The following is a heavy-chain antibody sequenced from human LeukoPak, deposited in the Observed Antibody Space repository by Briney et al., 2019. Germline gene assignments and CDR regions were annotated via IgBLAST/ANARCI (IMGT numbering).Heavy chain of an antibody. CDR3: ARVVVGSGSYYRPSTPENWFDP. Sequence: GGSLRLSCAASGFTFSSYAMHWVRQAPGKGLEYVSAISLNGGSTYYADSVKGRFTISRDNSKNTLYLQMNSLRAEDTAVYYCARVVVGSGSYYRPSTPENWFDPWGQGTLVTVSS. CDR2: ISLNGGST. V-gene: IGHV3-64*04. D-gene: IGHD3-10*01. J-gene: IGHJ5*02. CDR1: GFTFSSYA.